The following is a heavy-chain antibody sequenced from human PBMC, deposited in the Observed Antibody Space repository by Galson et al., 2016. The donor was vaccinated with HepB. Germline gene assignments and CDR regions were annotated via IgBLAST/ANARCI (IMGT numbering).Heavy chain of an antibody. CDR2: ISGSDATT. CDR1: GFTFSSYA. Sequence: SLRLSCAASGFTFSSYAMNWVRQAPGKGLEWVSGISGSDATTYYADSVKGRFTISRNNSKNTLYLQMNTLRAEDTAIYYCAKDRGYRYGYACFESWGQGTLVTVSS. V-gene: IGHV3-23*01. D-gene: IGHD5-18*01. J-gene: IGHJ4*02. CDR3: AKDRGYRYGYACFES.